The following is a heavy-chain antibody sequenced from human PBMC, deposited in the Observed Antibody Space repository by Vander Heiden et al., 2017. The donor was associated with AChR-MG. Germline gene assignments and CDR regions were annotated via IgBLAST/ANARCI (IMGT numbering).Heavy chain of an antibody. V-gene: IGHV3-33*01. CDR3: ARDGALITMIVVSPSDAFDI. Sequence: QVQLVESGGGVVQPGRSLRLSRAASGFTFSSYGLHWVRQAPGKGLEWVAVIWYDGSNKYYADSVKGRFTISRDNSKNTLYLQMNSLRAEDTAVYYCARDGALITMIVVSPSDAFDIWGQGTMVTVSS. CDR1: GFTFSSYG. J-gene: IGHJ3*02. D-gene: IGHD3-22*01. CDR2: IWYDGSNK.